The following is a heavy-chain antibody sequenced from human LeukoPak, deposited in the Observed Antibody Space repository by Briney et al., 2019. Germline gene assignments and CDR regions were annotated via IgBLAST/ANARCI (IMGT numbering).Heavy chain of an antibody. Sequence: SQTLSLTCTVSGGSISTSDLYWSRIRQHPGEGLECIGYISRSGRTYYNPSLKSRITMSVDTSKSQFSLQLNSVTAADTAVYYCAGASHLGDLSLGRWGQGTLVTVSS. V-gene: IGHV4-31*03. CDR3: AGASHLGDLSLGR. D-gene: IGHD3-16*02. CDR2: ISRSGRT. CDR1: GGSISTSDLY. J-gene: IGHJ4*02.